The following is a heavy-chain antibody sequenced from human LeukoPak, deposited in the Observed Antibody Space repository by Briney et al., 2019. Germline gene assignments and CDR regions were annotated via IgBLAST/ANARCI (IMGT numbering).Heavy chain of an antibody. CDR3: ARHASGYEFDY. Sequence: SETLSLTCAVYGGSFSGYYWSWIRQPPGKGLEWIGEINHSGSTNYNPSLKSRVTISVDTSKNQFSLRLSSVTAADTAVYYCARHASGYEFDYWGQGTLVTVSS. CDR2: INHSGST. J-gene: IGHJ4*02. V-gene: IGHV4-34*01. CDR1: GGSFSGYY. D-gene: IGHD5-12*01.